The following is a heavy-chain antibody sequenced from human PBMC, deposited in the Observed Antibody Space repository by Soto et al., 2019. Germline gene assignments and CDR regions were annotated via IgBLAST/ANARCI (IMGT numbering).Heavy chain of an antibody. CDR2: VSAYNRNT. V-gene: IGHV1-18*01. CDR3: ARERQYEAIPY. Sequence: QVQLEQSGAEVKRPGASVRVSCKAFGYTFRNYGITWVRQAPGQGLEWMGWVSAYNRNTNYAQKFQERVTMTTDTSTSTAYMELRSLRSDDTAIYYCARERQYEAIPYWGQGTLISVSP. J-gene: IGHJ4*02. D-gene: IGHD2-2*01. CDR1: GYTFRNYG.